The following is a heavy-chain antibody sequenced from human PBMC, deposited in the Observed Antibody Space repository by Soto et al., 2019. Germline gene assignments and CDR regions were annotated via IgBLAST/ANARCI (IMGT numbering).Heavy chain of an antibody. CDR1: GFTFTSNA. V-gene: IGHV3-23*01. D-gene: IGHD2-15*01. CDR2: ISGSGGTT. J-gene: IGHJ4*02. Sequence: EVQLLESGGGLVQPGGSLRLSCAASGFTFTSNAMSWVRQAPGKGLEWVSAISGSGGTTYYADSVKGRFTISRDNSKNMMYLQMTSLRADDTAVYFCAKGGGVVAFDYWGQGTLVTVSS. CDR3: AKGGGVVAFDY.